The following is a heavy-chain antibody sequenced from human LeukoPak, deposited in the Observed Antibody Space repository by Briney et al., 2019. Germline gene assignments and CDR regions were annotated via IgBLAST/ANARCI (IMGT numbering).Heavy chain of an antibody. CDR3: ARAPQLLWFGELLVYFDY. J-gene: IGHJ4*02. V-gene: IGHV1-2*02. CDR1: GYTFTGYY. D-gene: IGHD3-10*01. CDR2: INPNSGGT. Sequence: ASVKVSCKASGYTFTGYYMHWVRQAPGQGLEWMGWINPNSGGTNYAQKFQGRVTMTRDTSISTAYMELSRLRSDDTAVYYCARAPQLLWFGELLVYFDYWGQGTLVTVPS.